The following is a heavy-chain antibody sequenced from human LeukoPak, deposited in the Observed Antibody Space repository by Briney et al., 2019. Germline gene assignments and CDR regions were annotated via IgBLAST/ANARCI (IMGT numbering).Heavy chain of an antibody. D-gene: IGHD3-22*01. CDR3: AKGGFYYDSSADGLFDY. J-gene: IGHJ4*02. CDR1: GFTFSGSA. V-gene: IGHV3-73*01. CDR2: IRSKANSYAT. Sequence: GGSLRLSCAASGFTFSGSAMHWVRQASGKGLEWVGRIRSKANSYATAYAASVKGRFTISRDDSKNTAYLQMNSLKTEDTAVYYCAKGGFYYDSSADGLFDYWGQGTLVTVSS.